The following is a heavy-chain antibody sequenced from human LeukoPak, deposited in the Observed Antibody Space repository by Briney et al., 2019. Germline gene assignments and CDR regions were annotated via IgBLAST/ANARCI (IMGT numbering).Heavy chain of an antibody. V-gene: IGHV4-38-2*02. CDR1: NYSISSGYY. CDR3: ARDTSTTVTTTTFDY. CDR2: IDHSGST. D-gene: IGHD4-11*01. Sequence: SETLSLTYTVSNYSISSGYYWGWIRQPPGKGLEWIGSIDHSGSTYYNPSLKSRVTISVDTSKNQFSLKLTSVTAADTAVYYCARDTSTTVTTTTFDYWGQGTLVTVSS. J-gene: IGHJ4*02.